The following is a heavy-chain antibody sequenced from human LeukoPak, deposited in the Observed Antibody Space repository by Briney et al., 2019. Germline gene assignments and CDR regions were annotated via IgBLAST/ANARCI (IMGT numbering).Heavy chain of an antibody. D-gene: IGHD5-18*01. V-gene: IGHV4-39*01. CDR2: IYYSGST. J-gene: IGHJ4*02. Sequence: KTSETLSLACTVSGGSISSSSFYWGWIRQPPGKGLEWIGSIYYSGSTYYNPSLKSRVTISVDTSKNQFSLKLSPVTAADTAVYYWARRGYSQGVLDYWGQGTLVTVSS. CDR3: ARRGYSQGVLDY. CDR1: GGSISSSSFY.